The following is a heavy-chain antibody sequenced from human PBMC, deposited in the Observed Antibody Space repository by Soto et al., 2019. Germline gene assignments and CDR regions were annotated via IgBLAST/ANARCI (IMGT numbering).Heavy chain of an antibody. J-gene: IGHJ6*02. CDR3: ASITMVRGRYYYGMDV. CDR2: FYYNGST. V-gene: IGHV4-61*01. CDR1: GGSVSSGTYS. D-gene: IGHD3-10*01. Sequence: SETLSLTCTVSGGSVSSGTYSWSWVRQPPGKGLEWIGCFYYNGSTNYNPSLKSRVTISVDTSKNQFSLKLSSVTAADTAVYYCASITMVRGRYYYGMDVWGQGTTVTVSS.